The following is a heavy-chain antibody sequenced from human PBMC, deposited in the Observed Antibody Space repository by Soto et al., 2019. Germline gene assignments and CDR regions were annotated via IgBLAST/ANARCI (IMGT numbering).Heavy chain of an antibody. CDR2: IYYRSKWYN. CDR1: GDSVSSNSVA. V-gene: IGHV6-1*01. J-gene: IGHJ4*02. Sequence: QTPPITCAISGDSVSSNSVAWNWIRQSPSRGLEWLGRIYYRSKWYNDYAVSVKSRISLKPDTSKNQFSLQLNSVTPEDTAVYYCERISYSCRTPFCDYWGQGTLVSLYS. D-gene: IGHD2-15*01. CDR3: ERISYSCRTPFCDY.